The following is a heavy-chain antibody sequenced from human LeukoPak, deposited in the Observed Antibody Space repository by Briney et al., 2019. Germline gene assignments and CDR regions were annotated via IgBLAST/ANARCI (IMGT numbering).Heavy chain of an antibody. CDR2: INPSGGST. J-gene: IGHJ4*02. CDR3: ARSGGDAIRPFDY. V-gene: IGHV1-46*01. Sequence: ASVKVSCTASGYTFIIYFIHWVRQAPGQGLEWMGIINPSGGSTRYAQKFQGRVTMTRDTSTSTVYMEMSSLRSEDTAVYYCARSGGDAIRPFDYWGQGTLVTVSS. D-gene: IGHD2-21*02. CDR1: GYTFIIYF.